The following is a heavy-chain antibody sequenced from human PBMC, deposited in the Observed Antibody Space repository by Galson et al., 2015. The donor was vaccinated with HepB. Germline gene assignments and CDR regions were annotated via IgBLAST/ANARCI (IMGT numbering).Heavy chain of an antibody. J-gene: IGHJ4*02. CDR2: INPNSGGT. CDR1: GYTFTGYY. Sequence: SVKVSCKASGYTFTGYYMHWVRQAPGQGLEWMGWINPNSGGTNFAQKFQGRVTMTRDTSISTAYMELGRLRSDDTAVYYCARDRDTAMVPSDYWGQGTLVTVSS. V-gene: IGHV1-2*02. D-gene: IGHD5-18*01. CDR3: ARDRDTAMVPSDY.